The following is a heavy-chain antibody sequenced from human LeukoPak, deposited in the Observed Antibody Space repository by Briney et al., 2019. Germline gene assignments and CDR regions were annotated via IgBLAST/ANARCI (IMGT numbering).Heavy chain of an antibody. Sequence: EWSLRLSCAASGFIFSCYAMRWVRQAPGKGLEGVSAISGSGGCKYFADSVKGRFTSSRNNSKNTLNLQMNSLRAEDTAEYNCAKYPPYSFGNPGAFDIWGQGTMVTVSS. V-gene: IGHV3-23*01. CDR1: GFIFSCYA. J-gene: IGHJ3*02. D-gene: IGHD3-10*01. CDR2: ISGSGGCK. CDR3: AKYPPYSFGNPGAFDI.